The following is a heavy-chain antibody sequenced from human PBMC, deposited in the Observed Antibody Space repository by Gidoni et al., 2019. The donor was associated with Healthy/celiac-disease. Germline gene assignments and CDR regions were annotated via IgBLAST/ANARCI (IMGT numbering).Heavy chain of an antibody. CDR2: MNPNSGNT. J-gene: IGHJ3*02. D-gene: IGHD3-10*01. V-gene: IGHV1-8*01. CDR3: AVFSFGAPGDAFDI. Sequence: MNPNSGNTGYAQKFQGRVTMTRNTSISTAYMELSSLRSEDTAVYYCAVFSFGAPGDAFDIWGQGTMVTVSS.